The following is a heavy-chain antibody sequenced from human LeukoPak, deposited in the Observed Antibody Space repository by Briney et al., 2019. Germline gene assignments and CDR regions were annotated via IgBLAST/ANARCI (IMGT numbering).Heavy chain of an antibody. CDR2: IYYTGST. V-gene: IGHV4-39*02. Sequence: SEIRSLTCTDTGVPSSRNRCFSLWFPQPPRKELEWIGSIYYTGSTYYSPSLKSRVTISVGTSKNHFSLKLSSVTAADTAVYYCARLDFPHYFDCWGQGTLVTVSS. CDR1: GVPSSRNRCF. D-gene: IGHD2/OR15-2a*01. J-gene: IGHJ4*02. CDR3: ARLDFPHYFDC.